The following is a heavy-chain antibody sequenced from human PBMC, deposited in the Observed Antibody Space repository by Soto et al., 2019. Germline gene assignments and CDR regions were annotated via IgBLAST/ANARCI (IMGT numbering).Heavy chain of an antibody. Sequence: EVQLLESGGGLVQPGGSLRLSCAASGLTFSSYAMSWVRQAPGKGLEWVSGISDSGAGIHYADSVKGRFTISRDNSKNTLSLEMRSLRAEDTALYYCAKSTSGALEWLLYDYWGQGTLVTVSS. V-gene: IGHV3-23*01. CDR2: ISDSGAGI. CDR1: GLTFSSYA. D-gene: IGHD3-3*01. CDR3: AKSTSGALEWLLYDY. J-gene: IGHJ4*02.